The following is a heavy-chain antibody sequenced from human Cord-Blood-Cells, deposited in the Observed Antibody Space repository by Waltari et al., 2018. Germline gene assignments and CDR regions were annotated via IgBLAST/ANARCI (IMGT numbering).Heavy chain of an antibody. D-gene: IGHD6-13*01. CDR1: GFPCRSSC. CDR2: INSDGSST. V-gene: IGHV3-74*01. Sequence: EVQLVESGGGLVQPGGSLRSSCAATGFPCRSSCMTWARQPPGKGLVLVSRINSDGSSTSNADSVKGRFTISRDNAKNTLYLQMNSLRAEDTAVYYCARAGLQYSSSLGPSDYWGQGTLVTVSS. J-gene: IGHJ4*02. CDR3: ARAGLQYSSSLGPSDY.